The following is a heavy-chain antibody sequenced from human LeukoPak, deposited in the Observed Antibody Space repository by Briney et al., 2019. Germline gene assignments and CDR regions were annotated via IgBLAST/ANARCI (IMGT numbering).Heavy chain of an antibody. Sequence: GTSVKVSCKASGFTFTSSAVQWVRQARGQRLEWIGWIVVGSGNTNYAQKFQERVTITRDMSTSTAYMELSSLRSEDTAVYYCAAGPDSGSYLYFDYWGQGTLVTVSS. CDR2: IVVGSGNT. CDR1: GFTFTSSA. V-gene: IGHV1-58*01. D-gene: IGHD1-26*01. CDR3: AAGPDSGSYLYFDY. J-gene: IGHJ4*02.